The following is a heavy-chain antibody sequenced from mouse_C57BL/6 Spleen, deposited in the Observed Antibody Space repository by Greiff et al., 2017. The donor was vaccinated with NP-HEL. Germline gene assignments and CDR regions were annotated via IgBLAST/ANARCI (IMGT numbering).Heavy chain of an antibody. J-gene: IGHJ3*01. CDR3: ARDLVTTASSFAY. CDR1: GFTFSSYA. D-gene: IGHD2-2*01. CDR2: ISDGGSYT. Sequence: EVKVEESGGGLVKPGGSLKLSCAASGFTFSSYAMSWVRQTPEKRLEWVATISDGGSYTYYPDNVKGRFTISRDNAKNNLYLQMSHLKSEDTAMYYCARDLVTTASSFAYWGQGTLVTVSA. V-gene: IGHV5-4*01.